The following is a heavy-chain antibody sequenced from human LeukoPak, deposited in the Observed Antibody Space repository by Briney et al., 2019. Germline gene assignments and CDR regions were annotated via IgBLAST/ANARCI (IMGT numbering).Heavy chain of an antibody. CDR2: MNPNSGNT. J-gene: IGHJ3*02. V-gene: IGHV1-8*03. CDR3: ARGGDYCSSTSCYEWVDAFDI. Sequence: GASVKVSCKASGYTFTSYDINWVRQATGQGLEWMGWMNPNSGNTGSAQKFQGRVTITRNSSINTAYMELSSLRSEDTAVYYCARGGDYCSSTSCYEWVDAFDIWGQGTMVTVSS. CDR1: GYTFTSYD. D-gene: IGHD2-2*01.